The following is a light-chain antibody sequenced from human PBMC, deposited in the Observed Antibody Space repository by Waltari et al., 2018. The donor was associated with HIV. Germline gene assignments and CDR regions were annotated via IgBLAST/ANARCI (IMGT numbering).Light chain of an antibody. CDR1: EFINSY. CDR2: GAS. J-gene: IGKJ5*01. CDR3: QQTYNTPHT. V-gene: IGKV1-39*01. Sequence: DIEMTQSPSSLSASVGDRVAITCRSSEFINSYLHWYQLTPGKAPRLLVFGASTLHRGVPSRFSGSGSETDYTLTIINLQPEDFGTYFCQQTYNTPHTFGLGTRLEVK.